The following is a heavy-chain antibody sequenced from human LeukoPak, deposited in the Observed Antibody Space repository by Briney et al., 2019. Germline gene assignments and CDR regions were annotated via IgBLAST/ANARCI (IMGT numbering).Heavy chain of an antibody. Sequence: GGSLRLSCAAFGFTVSSNYMSWVRQAPGKGPEWVSVIYSGGSTYYSDSVKGRFTISRDNSKNTLYLQMNSLRAEDTAVYYCARDYGVAEGYWGQGTLVTVSS. J-gene: IGHJ4*02. CDR3: ARDYGVAEGY. V-gene: IGHV3-53*01. D-gene: IGHD6-19*01. CDR1: GFTVSSNY. CDR2: IYSGGST.